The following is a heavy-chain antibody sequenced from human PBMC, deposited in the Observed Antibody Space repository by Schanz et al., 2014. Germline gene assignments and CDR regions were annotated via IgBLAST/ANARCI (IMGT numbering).Heavy chain of an antibody. Sequence: QVQLQQWGAGLLKPSETLSLTCAFSGGSFSGYWWTWVRQSPGKGLEGIGEVNHGGYTNYNPSLKSGVPVSVDMSKKQFSLRRSSVTAADTAAYYCATWSGTRLFHNWGQGTLVTVSS. J-gene: IGHJ4*02. D-gene: IGHD1-7*01. CDR3: ATWSGTRLFHN. CDR1: GGSFSGYW. CDR2: VNHGGYT. V-gene: IGHV4-34*01.